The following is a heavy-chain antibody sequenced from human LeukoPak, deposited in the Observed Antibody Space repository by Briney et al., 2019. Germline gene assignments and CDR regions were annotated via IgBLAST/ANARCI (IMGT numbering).Heavy chain of an antibody. CDR2: IDSSGGYM. CDR3: AKTSLSDPSGHYYYMDV. D-gene: IGHD3-3*01. J-gene: IGHJ6*03. CDR1: GFTFNTYS. V-gene: IGHV3-21*01. Sequence: GGSLRLSCEASGFTFNTYSMDWARQAPGKGLEWVSSIDSSGGYMFYADSVKGRFTISRDNSQNTVSLQLNNLRIEDTALYYCAKTSLSDPSGHYYYMDVWGKGTTVTVSS.